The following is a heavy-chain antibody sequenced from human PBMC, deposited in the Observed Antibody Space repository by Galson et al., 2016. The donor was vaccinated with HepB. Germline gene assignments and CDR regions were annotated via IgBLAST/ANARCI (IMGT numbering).Heavy chain of an antibody. V-gene: IGHV1-58*01. CDR1: GFTFSRSA. Sequence: SVKVSCKASGFTFSRSAVQWVRQGRGQRLEWMGWIVVGSSKTNYAQKFQERVTMTSDMSTSTVYMEMSSLRSDDTAVYFCAAGQEIGMVAGAVQYTYYNMDVGGQGTTVIVSS. J-gene: IGHJ6*02. CDR3: AAGQEIGMVAGAVQYTYYNMDV. D-gene: IGHD6-19*01. CDR2: IVVGSSKT.